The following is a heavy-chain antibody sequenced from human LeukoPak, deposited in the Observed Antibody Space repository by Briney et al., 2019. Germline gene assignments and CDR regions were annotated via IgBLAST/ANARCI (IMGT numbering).Heavy chain of an antibody. V-gene: IGHV1-69*13. CDR2: IIPIFGTA. Sequence: SVKVSCKASGGTFISYAISWVRQAPGQGLEWMGGIIPIFGTANYAQKFQGRVTITADESTSTAYMELSSLRSEDTAVYYCARDRRPSYYYDSLYYFDYWGQGTLVTVSS. J-gene: IGHJ4*02. CDR1: GGTFISYA. D-gene: IGHD3-22*01. CDR3: ARDRRPSYYYDSLYYFDY.